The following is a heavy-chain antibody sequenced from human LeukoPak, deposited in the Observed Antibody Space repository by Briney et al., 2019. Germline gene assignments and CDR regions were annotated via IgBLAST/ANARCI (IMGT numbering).Heavy chain of an antibody. CDR1: GYTFTGYY. CDR2: INPNSGGT. CDR3: RRGVAAAGSHSDY. J-gene: IGHJ4*02. V-gene: IGHV1-2*02. Sequence: ASVKVSCKASGYTFTGYYMHWVRQAPGQGLEWMGWINPNSGGTNYAQKFQGRVTMTGDTSISTAYMELSRLRSDDTAVYYCRRGVAAAGSHSDYWGQGTLVTVSS. D-gene: IGHD6-13*01.